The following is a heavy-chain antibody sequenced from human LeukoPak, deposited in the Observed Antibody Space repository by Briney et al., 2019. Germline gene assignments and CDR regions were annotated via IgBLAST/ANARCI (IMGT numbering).Heavy chain of an antibody. CDR2: INHSGST. Sequence: SETLSLTCAVYGGSFSGYYWSWIRQPPGKGLEWIGEINHSGSTNYNPSLKSRVTISVDTSKNQFSLKLSSVTAADTAVYYCARGVRPEYYYGSGSLTFDYWGQGTLVTVSS. CDR1: GGSFSGYY. J-gene: IGHJ4*02. CDR3: ARGVRPEYYYGSGSLTFDY. D-gene: IGHD3-10*01. V-gene: IGHV4-34*01.